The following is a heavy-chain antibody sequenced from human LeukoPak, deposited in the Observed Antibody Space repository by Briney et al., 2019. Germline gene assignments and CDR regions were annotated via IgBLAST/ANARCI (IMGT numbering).Heavy chain of an antibody. CDR2: INPNSGGT. CDR3: ARAWREYFDWFPFDY. D-gene: IGHD3-9*01. J-gene: IGHJ4*02. CDR1: GYTFTGYY. Sequence: ASVKVSCKASGYTFTGYYMHWVRQAPGPGLEWRGWINPNSGGTNYAQKFQGRVTMTRDTSISTAYMELSRLRSDDTVVYYYARAWREYFDWFPFDYWGQGTLVTVSS. V-gene: IGHV1-2*02.